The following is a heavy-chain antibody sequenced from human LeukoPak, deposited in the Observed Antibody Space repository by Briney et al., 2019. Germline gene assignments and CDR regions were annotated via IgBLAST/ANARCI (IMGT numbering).Heavy chain of an antibody. D-gene: IGHD5-18*01. V-gene: IGHV1-2*04. Sequence: ASVKASCKASGYAFTGYYMHWVRQAPGQGLEWMGWINPNSGGTNYAQKFQGWVTMTRDTSISTAYMELSRLRSDDTAVYYCARDLGAGYGFDYWGQGTLVTVSS. CDR3: ARDLGAGYGFDY. CDR2: INPNSGGT. J-gene: IGHJ4*02. CDR1: GYAFTGYY.